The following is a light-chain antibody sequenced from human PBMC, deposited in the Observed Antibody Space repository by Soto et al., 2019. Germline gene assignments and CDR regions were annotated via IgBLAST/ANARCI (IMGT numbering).Light chain of an antibody. Sequence: EIVMTQSPATLSVSPGERATLSCRASQSVRSNLAWYQQKPGQAPRLLIYDASTRATGIPARFSGSGSGTEFTLTISSLQSEDFXVYXCQQYNNWPTFGQGTKVEIK. CDR1: QSVRSN. CDR2: DAS. J-gene: IGKJ1*01. V-gene: IGKV3-15*01. CDR3: QQYNNWPT.